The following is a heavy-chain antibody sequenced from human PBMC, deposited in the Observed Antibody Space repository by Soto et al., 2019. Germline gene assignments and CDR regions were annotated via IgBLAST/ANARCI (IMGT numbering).Heavy chain of an antibody. J-gene: IGHJ4*02. Sequence: EVRLLESGGGLVQPGGSLRLHCAASGFTFSTYAMSWVRQAPGKGLEWISGISASGGSADSADSLKGRFTISRDNSKSSLFLQMNSLRAEDTAVYYCAKVLGYSSSRLYYFDSWGQGTLVTVSS. CDR2: ISASGGSA. D-gene: IGHD6-6*01. CDR1: GFTFSTYA. CDR3: AKVLGYSSSRLYYFDS. V-gene: IGHV3-23*01.